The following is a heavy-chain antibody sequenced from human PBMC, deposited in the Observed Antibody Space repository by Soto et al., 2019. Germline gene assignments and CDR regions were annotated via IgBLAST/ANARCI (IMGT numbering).Heavy chain of an antibody. D-gene: IGHD3-3*01. J-gene: IGHJ6*02. CDR1: GDSISSADYY. Sequence: SETLSLTCTVSGDSISSADYYWSWIRQPPGKGLEWVGYIYYSGSTYYNPSLKSRVTISVDTSKNQFSLKLSSVTAADTAVYYCARDRRVFGVVITATYGMDVWGQGTTVTVSS. CDR2: IYYSGST. CDR3: ARDRRVFGVVITATYGMDV. V-gene: IGHV4-30-4*01.